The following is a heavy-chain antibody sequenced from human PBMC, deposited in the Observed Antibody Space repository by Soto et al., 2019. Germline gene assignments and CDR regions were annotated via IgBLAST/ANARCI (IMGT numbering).Heavy chain of an antibody. CDR3: ARVTIPGALDY. J-gene: IGHJ4*02. Sequence: GESLKISCKGSGYDFANSWIGWVRQMPGRGLDCMGLIYPGDSATAYSPSFQGQVTISADKSIGTTYLQWNSLKASDTAVYYCARVTIPGALDYWGQGTLVTVSS. D-gene: IGHD1-1*01. CDR2: IYPGDSAT. CDR1: GYDFANSW. V-gene: IGHV5-51*01.